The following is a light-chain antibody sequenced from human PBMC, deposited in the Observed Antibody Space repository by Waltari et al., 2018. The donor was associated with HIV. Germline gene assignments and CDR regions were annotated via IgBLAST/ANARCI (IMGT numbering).Light chain of an antibody. CDR3: LLSSSGSRV. CDR1: TGAVTSGHF. Sequence: QAVVTQEPSLTVSPGGTVTLTCGSSTGAVTSGHFPYWFQQKPGQAPRTLIYDTSQTHSSPPARSGSLLGGKAALTLSGAQPEDEADYYCLLSSSGSRVFGGGTKLTVL. CDR2: DTS. J-gene: IGLJ3*02. V-gene: IGLV7-46*01.